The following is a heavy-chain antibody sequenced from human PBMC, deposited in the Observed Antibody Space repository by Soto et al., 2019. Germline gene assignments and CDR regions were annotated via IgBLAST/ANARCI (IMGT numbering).Heavy chain of an antibody. D-gene: IGHD4-4*01. CDR2: VYYSGTT. CDR1: GVSIDSGDYY. CDR3: ARDVLAPNNYFEP. V-gene: IGHV4-61*08. Sequence: SETLSLTCTVSGVSIDSGDYYWSWMGQPPGKGLEWIGYVYYSGTTNYNPFLKSRVTLSLDKSKNQFSLKMNSVTAADTAVYYCARDVLAPNNYFEPWGQGTLVTVSS. J-gene: IGHJ5*02.